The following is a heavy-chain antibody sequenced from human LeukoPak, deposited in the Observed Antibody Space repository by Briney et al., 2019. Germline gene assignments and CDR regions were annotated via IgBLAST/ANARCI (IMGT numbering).Heavy chain of an antibody. CDR3: ARSRYSSSWYSIWFDP. D-gene: IGHD6-13*01. J-gene: IGHJ5*02. V-gene: IGHV4-4*07. CDR2: IYTSGST. CDR1: GGSICSYY. Sequence: SETLSLTCTVSGGSICSYYWSWIRQPAGKGLEWIGRIYTSGSTNYNPSLKSRVTMSVDTSKNQFSLKLSSVTAADTAVYYCARSRYSSSWYSIWFDPWGQGTLVTVSS.